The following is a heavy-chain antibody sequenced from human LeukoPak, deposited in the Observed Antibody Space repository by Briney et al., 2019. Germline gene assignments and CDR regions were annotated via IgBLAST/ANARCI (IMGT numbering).Heavy chain of an antibody. CDR1: GGTFSSYA. V-gene: IGHV1-69*05. CDR2: IIPIFGTA. Sequence: VASVKVSCKASGGTFSSYAISWVRQAPGQGLEWMGGIIPIFGTANYAQKFQGRVTITTDESTSTAYMELSSLRSEDTAVYYCASADGDYSNNYYYYYMDVWGKGTTVTVSS. CDR3: ASADGDYSNNYYYYYMDV. J-gene: IGHJ6*03. D-gene: IGHD4-11*01.